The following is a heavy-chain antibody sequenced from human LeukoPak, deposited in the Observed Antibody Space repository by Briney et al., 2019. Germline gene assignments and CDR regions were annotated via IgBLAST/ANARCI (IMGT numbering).Heavy chain of an antibody. V-gene: IGHV3-74*01. CDR3: ARVAPIYSSSLYYLDY. CDR1: GFTFSNYW. J-gene: IGHJ4*02. D-gene: IGHD6-13*01. CDR2: INSDGSST. Sequence: GGSLRPSCAASGFTFSNYWMHWVRQAPGKGLVWVSRINSDGSSTTYADSVKGRFTISRDNGQNTLYLQMNSLRAEDTAVYYCARVAPIYSSSLYYLDYWGQGSLVTVSS.